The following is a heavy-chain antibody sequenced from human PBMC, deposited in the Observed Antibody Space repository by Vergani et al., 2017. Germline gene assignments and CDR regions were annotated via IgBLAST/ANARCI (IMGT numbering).Heavy chain of an antibody. CDR3: ARAPGYCSSTSCYGGNYYYYGMDV. D-gene: IGHD2-2*01. Sequence: QVQLQESGTGLGKPSQTLSLTCTVSGGSISSGGYYWSWIRQHPGKGLEWIGYIYYSGSTYYNPSLKSRVTISVDTSKNQFSLKLSSVTAADTAVYYCARAPGYCSSTSCYGGNYYYYGMDVWGQGTTVTVSS. J-gene: IGHJ6*02. CDR2: IYYSGST. CDR1: GGSISSGGYY. V-gene: IGHV4-31*03.